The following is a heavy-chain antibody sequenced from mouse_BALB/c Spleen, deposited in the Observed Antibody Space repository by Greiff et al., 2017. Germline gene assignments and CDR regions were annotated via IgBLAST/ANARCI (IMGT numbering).Heavy chain of an antibody. V-gene: IGHV3-2*02. CDR3: ARSGDGNSYAMDY. CDR1: GYSITSDYA. J-gene: IGHJ4*01. CDR2: ISYSGST. Sequence: DVKLQESGPGLVKPSQSLSLTCTVTGYSITSDYAWNWIRQFPGNKLEWMGYISYSGSTSYNPSLKSRISITRDTSKNQFFLQLNSVTTEDTATYYCARSGDGNSYAMDYWGQGTSVTVSS. D-gene: IGHD2-1*01.